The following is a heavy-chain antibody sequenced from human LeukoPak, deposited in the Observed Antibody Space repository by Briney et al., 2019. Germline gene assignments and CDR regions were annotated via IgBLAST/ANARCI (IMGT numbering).Heavy chain of an antibody. CDR3: ARGGGDFCCGWLDACDI. D-gene: IGHD3-3*01. CDR1: GGTFSSYA. J-gene: IGHJ3*02. Sequence: SVKVSCKASGGTFSSYAISWVRQAPGQGLEWMGGIIPIFGTTNYAQKFKDRVTITADKSTSTAYMELSSLRAEDTAVYYCARGGGDFCCGWLDACDIWGQGTMVTVSS. V-gene: IGHV1-69*06. CDR2: IIPIFGTT.